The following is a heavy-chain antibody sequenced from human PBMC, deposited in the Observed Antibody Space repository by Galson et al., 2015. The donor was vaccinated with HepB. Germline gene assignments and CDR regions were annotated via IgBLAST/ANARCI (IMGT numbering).Heavy chain of an antibody. Sequence: SLRLSCAASGFTFSSYAMHWVRQAPGKGLEYVSAISSNGGSTYYADSVKGRFTISRDNSKNTLYLQMSSLRAEDTAVYYCVKDYYDSSGYDDAFDIWGQGTMVTVSS. CDR2: ISSNGGST. J-gene: IGHJ3*02. CDR1: GFTFSSYA. V-gene: IGHV3-64D*06. CDR3: VKDYYDSSGYDDAFDI. D-gene: IGHD3-22*01.